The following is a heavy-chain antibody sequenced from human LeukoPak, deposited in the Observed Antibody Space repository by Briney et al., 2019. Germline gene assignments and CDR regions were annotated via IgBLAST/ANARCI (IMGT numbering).Heavy chain of an antibody. CDR1: GYTFTSYD. Sequence: ASVKVSCKASGYTFTSYDMHWVRQAPGQGLEWMGIINPSGGSTNYAQKFQGRVTMTRDMSTSTVYMELSSLRSEDTAMYYCARALPHRRLMGTTMEQHWFDPWGQGSLVTVSS. D-gene: IGHD5-18*01. V-gene: IGHV1-46*01. CDR3: ARALPHRRLMGTTMEQHWFDP. J-gene: IGHJ5*02. CDR2: INPSGGST.